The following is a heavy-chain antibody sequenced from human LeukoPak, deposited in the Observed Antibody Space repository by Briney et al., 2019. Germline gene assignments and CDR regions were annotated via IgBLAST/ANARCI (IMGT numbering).Heavy chain of an antibody. D-gene: IGHD1-26*01. CDR3: ARQKPVVGADY. V-gene: IGHV4-34*01. J-gene: IGHJ4*02. CDR1: GGSISSYY. Sequence: SETLSLTCTVSGGSISSYYWSWIRQPPGKGLEWIGEINHSGSTNYNPSLKSRVTISVDTSKNQFSLKLSSVTAADTAVYYCARQKPVVGADYWGQGTLVTVSS. CDR2: INHSGST.